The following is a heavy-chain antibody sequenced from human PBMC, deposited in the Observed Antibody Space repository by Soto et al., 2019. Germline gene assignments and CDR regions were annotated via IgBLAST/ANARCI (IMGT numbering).Heavy chain of an antibody. CDR2: IWYDGSNK. CDR3: ARDYDSSGYPRYYSDS. CDR1: GFTFSSYG. V-gene: IGHV3-33*01. D-gene: IGHD3-22*01. J-gene: IGHJ4*02. Sequence: QVQLVESGGGVAQPGRSLRLSCAASGFTFSSYGMHWVRQAPGKGLEWVAVIWYDGSNKYYAYSVNGQFTISRDNSQNSLYQQMNSLRAEYTAVYYCARDYDSSGYPRYYSDSWGQGTLVTFSS.